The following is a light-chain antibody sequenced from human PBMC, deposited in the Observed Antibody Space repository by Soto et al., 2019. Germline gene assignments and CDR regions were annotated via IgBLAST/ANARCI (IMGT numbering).Light chain of an antibody. Sequence: DVEMTESPLCLPVALGQPASISCRSSQSLVYSDGNTYLNWFHQRPGQSPRRLIYQVSNRDSGVPDRFRGSGSGTDFTLKISRVEAEDVGVYYCMQGTHWPPITFGQGTRLEIK. CDR2: QVS. CDR3: MQGTHWPPIT. V-gene: IGKV2-30*01. CDR1: QSLVYSDGNTY. J-gene: IGKJ5*01.